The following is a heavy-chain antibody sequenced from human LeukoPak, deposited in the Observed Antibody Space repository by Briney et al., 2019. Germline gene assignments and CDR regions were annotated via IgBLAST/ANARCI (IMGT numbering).Heavy chain of an antibody. J-gene: IGHJ4*02. CDR3: AKEEVGYCSGGSCYSFNH. D-gene: IGHD2-15*01. CDR2: ISYDGSNK. V-gene: IGHV3-30*18. CDR1: GFTFSNYN. Sequence: GRSLRLSCAASGFTFSNYNIHWVRQAPGKGLEWVAGISYDGSNKYDSDSVKGRFTISRDNSKNTLNLQMNSLRAEDTAVYYCAKEEVGYCSGGSCYSFNHWGQGPLVTVSS.